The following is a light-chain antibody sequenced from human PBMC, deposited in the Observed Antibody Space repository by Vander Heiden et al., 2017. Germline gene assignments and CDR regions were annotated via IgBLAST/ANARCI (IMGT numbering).Light chain of an antibody. CDR1: QSITNY. CDR3: QQSYSMPLT. CDR2: GAS. J-gene: IGKJ4*01. Sequence: IQMTQSPSSLSASIGDRVTITCRTSQSITNYLNWYQQRPGKAPKFLIYGASNLQSGVPSRFTGIGSGTDFTLTISSLQPEDVATYYCQQSYSMPLTFGGGTKVEI. V-gene: IGKV1-39*01.